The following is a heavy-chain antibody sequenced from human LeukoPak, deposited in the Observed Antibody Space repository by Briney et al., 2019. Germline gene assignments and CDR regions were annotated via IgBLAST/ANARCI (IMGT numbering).Heavy chain of an antibody. CDR1: GGPFSGYY. CDR3: ARGPTMYYNFWSGPVFDY. V-gene: IGHV4-34*01. Sequence: PSETLSLTCAVYGGPFSGYYLSWIRQPPGKGLEWIGEINHSGTTNYNPSLKSRVTISVDTSKNQFSLNLSSVTAADTAVYYCARGPTMYYNFWSGPVFDYWGQGTLVTVSS. CDR2: INHSGTT. D-gene: IGHD3-3*01. J-gene: IGHJ4*02.